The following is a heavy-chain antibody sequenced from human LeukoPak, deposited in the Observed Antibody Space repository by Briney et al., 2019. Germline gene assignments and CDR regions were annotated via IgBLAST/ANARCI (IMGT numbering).Heavy chain of an antibody. CDR1: GFTFSSYN. J-gene: IGHJ4*02. Sequence: GGSLRLSCAASGFTFSSYNMNWVRQAPGKGLEWVSSISSSSDYIYYADSVKGRFTISRDNAKNSLYLQMNSLRAEDTAVYYCASSVSEYYYDSSAGLTTEKSFDYWGQGTLVTVSS. V-gene: IGHV3-21*01. D-gene: IGHD3-22*01. CDR3: ASSVSEYYYDSSAGLTTEKSFDY. CDR2: ISSSSDYI.